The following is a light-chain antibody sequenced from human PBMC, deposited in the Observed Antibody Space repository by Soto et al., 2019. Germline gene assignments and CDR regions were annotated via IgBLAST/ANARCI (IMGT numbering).Light chain of an antibody. J-gene: IGKJ5*01. Sequence: EIVLTQSPATLSLSPGERATLSCRASQSVSSYLAWYQQKPGQAPRLLIYAASTRATGIPARFSGSGSGTEFTLTISSLQSEDFAVYYCQQYNNWSFGQGTRLEIK. CDR2: AAS. CDR1: QSVSSY. V-gene: IGKV3-15*01. CDR3: QQYNNWS.